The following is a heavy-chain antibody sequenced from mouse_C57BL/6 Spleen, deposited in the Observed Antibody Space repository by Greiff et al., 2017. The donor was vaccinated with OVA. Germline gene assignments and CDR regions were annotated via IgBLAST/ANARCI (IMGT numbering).Heavy chain of an antibody. CDR1: GFTFSSYA. D-gene: IGHD2-4*01. V-gene: IGHV5-4*01. J-gene: IGHJ3*01. Sequence: EVNVVESGGGLVKPGGSLKLSCAASGFTFSSYAMSWVRQTPEKRLEWVATISDGGSYTYYPDNVKGRFTISRDNAKNNLYLQMSHLKSEDTAMYYCARDGIYYDYDGKRFAYWGQGTLVTVSA. CDR3: ARDGIYYDYDGKRFAY. CDR2: ISDGGSYT.